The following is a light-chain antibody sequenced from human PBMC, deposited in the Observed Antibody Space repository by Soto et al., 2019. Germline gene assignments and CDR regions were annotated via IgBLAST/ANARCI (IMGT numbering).Light chain of an antibody. Sequence: QSALPQPASVSGSPGQSITISCTGTSSDVGGYNYVSWYQQHPGKAPKLMIYEVSNRPSGISNRFSGSKSGNTASLTISGLQAEDEADYYCSSYTSRGTYVFGTGTKLTVL. CDR1: SSDVGGYNY. CDR3: SSYTSRGTYV. J-gene: IGLJ1*01. V-gene: IGLV2-14*01. CDR2: EVS.